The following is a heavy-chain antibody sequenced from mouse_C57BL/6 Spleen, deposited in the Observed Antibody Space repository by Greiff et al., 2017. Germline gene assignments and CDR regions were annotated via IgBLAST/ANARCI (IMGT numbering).Heavy chain of an antibody. CDR3: ARQTAQATLEY. J-gene: IGHJ2*01. CDR1: GFTFSDYG. V-gene: IGHV5-15*01. D-gene: IGHD3-2*02. CDR2: IRNLAYSI. Sequence: VQVVESGGGLVQPGGSLKLSCAASGFTFSDYGMAWVRQAPRQGPEWVAFIRNLAYSIYYADTGTGRFTISRGNAQNNLYLEMSSLRSEDTAMYYCARQTAQATLEYWGQGTTLTVSS.